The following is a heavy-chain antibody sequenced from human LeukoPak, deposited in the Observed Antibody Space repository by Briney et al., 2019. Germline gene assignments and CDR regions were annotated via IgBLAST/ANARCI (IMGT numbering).Heavy chain of an antibody. CDR3: AAVGEWLSNAFNT. Sequence: GGSLRLSCAASGFTFSISWMSWVRQAPGKGLEWVGRIKSRGDGETRDYAAHVKDRFIISRDDSKNTLYLQMDSLRTEDTAIYYCAAVGEWLSNAFNTWGQGTLVTVSA. V-gene: IGHV3-15*01. CDR1: GFTFSISW. D-gene: IGHD3-3*01. CDR2: IKSRGDGETR. J-gene: IGHJ3*02.